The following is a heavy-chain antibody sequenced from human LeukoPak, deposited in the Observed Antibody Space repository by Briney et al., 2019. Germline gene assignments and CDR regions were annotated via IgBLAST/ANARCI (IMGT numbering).Heavy chain of an antibody. CDR1: GFTFSSYS. J-gene: IGHJ4*02. V-gene: IGHV3-21*01. CDR2: ISSSSSYI. D-gene: IGHD3-22*01. Sequence: GGSLRLSCAASGFTFSSYSMNWVRQAPGKGLEWVSSISSSSSYIYYADSVKGRFTISRDNAKNSLYLQMNSLRAEDTAVYYCANDATGRYYYDSSGYSSRYWGQGTLVTVSS. CDR3: ANDATGRYYYDSSGYSSRY.